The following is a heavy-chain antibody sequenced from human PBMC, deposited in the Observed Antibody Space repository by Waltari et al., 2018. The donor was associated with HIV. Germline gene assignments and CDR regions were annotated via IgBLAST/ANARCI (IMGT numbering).Heavy chain of an antibody. D-gene: IGHD4-4*01. V-gene: IGHV3-7*01. CDR2: SEGDGSVR. Sequence: QVVESGGALVQPGGSLRLSCVASGFTFSDFWMNWDRQAPGKGLVGLATSEGDGSVRKYVSSLEGRFSIFRVNAKRSVYLEMHGLTFEDTATSYCTGGHYSGWCRGTLVTVSS. CDR3: TGGHYSG. J-gene: IGHJ1*01. CDR1: GFTFSDFW.